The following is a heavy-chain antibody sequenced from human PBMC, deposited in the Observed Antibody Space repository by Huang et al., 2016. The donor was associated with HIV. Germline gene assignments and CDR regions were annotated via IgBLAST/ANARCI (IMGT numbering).Heavy chain of an antibody. CDR2: IKSDGSST. CDR1: GFSISSYW. CDR3: ARDPRIQSWLNFFDY. D-gene: IGHD3-22*01. Sequence: EVQLVESGGGLVQPGGSLGLSCAAFGFSISSYWRHWVRQAPGKGLVWVARIKSDGSSTSYADSVKGRFTISRDNAKNTLYLQMNSLRAEDTAVYYCARDPRIQSWLNFFDYWGQGTLVSVSS. V-gene: IGHV3-74*01. J-gene: IGHJ4*02.